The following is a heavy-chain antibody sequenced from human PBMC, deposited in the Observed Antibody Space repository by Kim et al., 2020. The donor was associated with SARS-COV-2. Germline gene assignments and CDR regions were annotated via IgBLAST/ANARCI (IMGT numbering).Heavy chain of an antibody. CDR1: GGSISSYY. CDR2: IYYSGST. V-gene: IGHV4-59*13. J-gene: IGHJ5*02. Sequence: SETLSLTCTVSGGSISSYYWSWIRQPPGKGLEWIGYIYYSGSTNYNPSLKSRVTISVDTSKNQFSLKLSSVTAADTAVYYCARVPGGLLWSYNWFDPWGQGTLVTVSS. D-gene: IGHD3-10*01. CDR3: ARVPGGLLWSYNWFDP.